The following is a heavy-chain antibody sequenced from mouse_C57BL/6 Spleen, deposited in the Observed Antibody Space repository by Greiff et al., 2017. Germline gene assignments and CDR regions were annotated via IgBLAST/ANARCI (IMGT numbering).Heavy chain of an antibody. D-gene: IGHD2-1*01. J-gene: IGHJ4*01. CDR3: AREGAYGKGDAMDY. CDR2: IYPGDGDT. Sequence: QVQLQQSGPELVKPGASVKISCKASGYAFSSSWMNWVKQRPGKGLEWIGRIYPGDGDTNYNGKFKGKATLTADKSSSTAYMQLSSLTSEDSAVYFCAREGAYGKGDAMDYWGQGTSVTVSS. V-gene: IGHV1-82*01. CDR1: GYAFSSSW.